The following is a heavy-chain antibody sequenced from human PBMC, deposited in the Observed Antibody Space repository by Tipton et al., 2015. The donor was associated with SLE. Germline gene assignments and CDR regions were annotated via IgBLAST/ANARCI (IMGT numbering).Heavy chain of an antibody. CDR2: IYYSGST. V-gene: IGHV4-59*11. D-gene: IGHD2-2*01. CDR1: GGSISSHY. J-gene: IGHJ3*02. Sequence: TLSLTCTVSGGSISSHYWSWIRQPPGKGLEWIGYIYYSGSTNYNPSLKSRVTISVDTSKNQFSLKLSSVTAADTAVYYCARGPRAYQLIRGAFDIWGQGTMVTVSS. CDR3: ARGPRAYQLIRGAFDI.